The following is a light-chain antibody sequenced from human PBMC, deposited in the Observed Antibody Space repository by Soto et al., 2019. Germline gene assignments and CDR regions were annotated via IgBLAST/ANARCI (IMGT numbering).Light chain of an antibody. CDR1: QSVSSN. Sequence: EIVMTQSPGTLSVSPGERATLSCRASQSVSSNLAWYQQKPGQAPRLLIYGPSTRATGVPARFSGSGSGTEFTLTISSLQSEDFAIYYCQQYHNWPRTFGQGTKVEVK. J-gene: IGKJ1*01. CDR2: GPS. V-gene: IGKV3-15*01. CDR3: QQYHNWPRT.